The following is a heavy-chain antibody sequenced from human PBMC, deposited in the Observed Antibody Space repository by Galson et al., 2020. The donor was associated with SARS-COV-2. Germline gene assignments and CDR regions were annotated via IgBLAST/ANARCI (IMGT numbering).Heavy chain of an antibody. Sequence: SETLSLTCPLDGPSLSAHYWSWIRQFQGKGLEWIGEITQSGSVNYNPTLKSRATISSDTPKNQSSLKLRSVTAADTPVYYCARGLFQTTMVMVVSTSGTVYFDSWGQRTLVSVSS. CDR3: ARGLFQTTMVMVVSTSGTVYFDS. CDR2: ITQSGSV. J-gene: IGHJ4*02. CDR1: GPSLSAHY. V-gene: IGHV4-34*01. D-gene: IGHD3-10*01.